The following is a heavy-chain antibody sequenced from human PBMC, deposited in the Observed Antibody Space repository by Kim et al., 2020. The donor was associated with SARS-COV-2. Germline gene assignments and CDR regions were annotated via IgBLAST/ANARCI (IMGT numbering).Heavy chain of an antibody. V-gene: IGHV3-21*04. D-gene: IGHD3-22*01. Sequence: GGSLRLSCAASGFTFSSYSMNWVRQAPGKGLEWVSSISSSSSYIYYADSVKGRFTISRDNAKNSLYLQMNSLRAEDTAVYYCARDPSYYDSSGYYYEGAVLNYWGQGTLVTVSS. J-gene: IGHJ4*02. CDR3: ARDPSYYDSSGYYYEGAVLNY. CDR1: GFTFSSYS. CDR2: ISSSSSYI.